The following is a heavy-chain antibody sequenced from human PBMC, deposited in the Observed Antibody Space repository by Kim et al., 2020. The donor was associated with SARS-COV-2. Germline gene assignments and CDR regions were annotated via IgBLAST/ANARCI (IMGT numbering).Heavy chain of an antibody. CDR1: GFTYNIYA. CDR2: VSGAGGGP. J-gene: IGHJ3*02. Sequence: GGSLRLSCAASGFTYNIYAMSWVRQAPGKGLEWVSGVSGAGGGPQDAGSVGGRFTISRDNAKNPLYLQMSSLRADDTAVYYCEKDTRGGLGIGAVGTQGFDIWGQGTMVTVSS. V-gene: IGHV3-23*01. D-gene: IGHD6-13*01. CDR3: EKDTRGGLGIGAVGTQGFDI.